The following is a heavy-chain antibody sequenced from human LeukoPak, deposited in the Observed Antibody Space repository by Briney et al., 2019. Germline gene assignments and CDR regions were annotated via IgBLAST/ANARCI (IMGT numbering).Heavy chain of an antibody. Sequence: PSETLSLTCTVSGGSINGFFCNWIRQPPGTGLEWIGDIHYSGTTNYNPSLEGRVTISIDTSKNQFSLKLSSVTAADTAVYYCATTPFLGGFGEPDHAFDIWGQGTVVTVSS. J-gene: IGHJ3*02. CDR2: IHYSGTT. CDR3: ATTPFLGGFGEPDHAFDI. D-gene: IGHD3-10*01. V-gene: IGHV4-59*01. CDR1: GGSINGFF.